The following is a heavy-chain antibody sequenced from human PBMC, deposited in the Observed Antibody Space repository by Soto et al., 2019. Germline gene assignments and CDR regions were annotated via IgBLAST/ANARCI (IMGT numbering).Heavy chain of an antibody. J-gene: IGHJ6*02. V-gene: IGHV1-2*04. D-gene: IGHD5-12*01. CDR3: ARDSGYSGYDPPRDYYYYYGMDV. CDR2: INPNSGGT. Sequence: GASVKVSCKASGYTFTGYYIHWVRQAPGQGLEWMGWINPNSGGTNYAQKFQGWVTMTRDTSISTAYMELSRLRSDDTAVYYCARDSGYSGYDPPRDYYYYYGMDVWGQGTTVTVSS. CDR1: GYTFTGYY.